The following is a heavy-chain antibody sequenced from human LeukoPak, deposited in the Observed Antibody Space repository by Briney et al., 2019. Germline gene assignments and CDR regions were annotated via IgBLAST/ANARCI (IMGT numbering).Heavy chain of an antibody. CDR1: GFTFGTYS. CDR3: ARDPYSNGGNDY. Sequence: PGGSLRLSCVVSGFTFGTYSMSWVRQAPGKGLEWIAYTTSSSVTIFYADSVKGRFTISRDNDKNSLYLQVQSLRAEDTAVYYCARDPYSNGGNDYWGQGTLVTVSS. V-gene: IGHV3-48*01. D-gene: IGHD4-11*01. CDR2: TTSSSVTI. J-gene: IGHJ4*02.